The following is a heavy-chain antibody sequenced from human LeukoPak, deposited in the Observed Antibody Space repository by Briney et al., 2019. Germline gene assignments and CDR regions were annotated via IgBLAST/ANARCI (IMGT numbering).Heavy chain of an antibody. CDR3: AKDSRGGSTWGKYYFDY. CDR1: GFTFSSYA. CDR2: ISGSGGST. J-gene: IGHJ4*02. D-gene: IGHD2-15*01. V-gene: IGHV3-23*01. Sequence: GRSLRLSCAASGFTFSSYAMSWVRQAPGKGLEWISGISGSGGSTYYADSVKGRFTISRDNSKNTVYLQMNSLRAEDTAVYYCAKDSRGGSTWGKYYFDYWGQGTLVTVSS.